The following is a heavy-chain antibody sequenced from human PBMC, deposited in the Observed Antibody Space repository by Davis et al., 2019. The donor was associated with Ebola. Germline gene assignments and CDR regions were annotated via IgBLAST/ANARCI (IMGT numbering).Heavy chain of an antibody. V-gene: IGHV6-1*01. Sequence: HSQTLSLTCAISGDSVSTAGWNWIMQSPSRGLEWLGRTYFNSKYYSDYAVSVRGRITINADPSKNQFSLQLNSVTPEDTAVYYCARGWLRGYLDYWGQGTLVTVSS. J-gene: IGHJ4*02. CDR3: ARGWLRGYLDY. CDR1: GDSVSTAG. D-gene: IGHD3-3*01. CDR2: TYFNSKYYS.